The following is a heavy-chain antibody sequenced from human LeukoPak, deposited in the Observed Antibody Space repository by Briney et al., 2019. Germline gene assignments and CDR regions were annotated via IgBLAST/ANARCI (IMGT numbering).Heavy chain of an antibody. Sequence: PSEALSLTCTVSGGSISSYYWSWIRQPPGKGLEWIGYIYYSGSTNYNPSLKSRVTISVDTSKNQFSLKLSSVTAADTAVYYCARGRNYDYTWGSYRFDYWGQGTLVTVSS. CDR3: ARGRNYDYTWGSYRFDY. CDR1: GGSISSYY. D-gene: IGHD3-16*02. CDR2: IYYSGST. V-gene: IGHV4-59*01. J-gene: IGHJ4*02.